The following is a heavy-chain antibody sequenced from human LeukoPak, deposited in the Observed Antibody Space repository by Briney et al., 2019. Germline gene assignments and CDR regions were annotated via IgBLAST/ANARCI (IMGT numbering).Heavy chain of an antibody. D-gene: IGHD2-2*01. V-gene: IGHV3-15*01. J-gene: IGHJ4*02. CDR1: GFTFSNAW. CDR3: TTRHPVVPAAIRGVLY. CDR2: IKSKTDGGTT. Sequence: PGGSLRLSCAASGFTFSNAWMSWVRQAPGKGLEWVGRIKSKTDGGTTDYAAPVKGRFTISRDDSKNTLYLQMNSLKTEDTAVYYCTTRHPVVPAAIRGVLYWGQGTLVTVSS.